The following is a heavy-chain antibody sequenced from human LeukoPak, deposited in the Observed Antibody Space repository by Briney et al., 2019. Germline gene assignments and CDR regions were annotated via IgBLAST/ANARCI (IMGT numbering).Heavy chain of an antibody. CDR3: AKVVRAWYVIDS. J-gene: IGHJ4*02. D-gene: IGHD6-19*01. V-gene: IGHV4-59*01. Sequence: SSETLSLTCTVSGGSISTYYWTWIWQPPGKGLEWIGYIYNGGTTNYNPSLKNRATISIDTSKNQFSLNLRSVTPADTAVYYCAKVVRAWYVIDSWGQGTLVTVSS. CDR2: IYNGGTT. CDR1: GGSISTYY.